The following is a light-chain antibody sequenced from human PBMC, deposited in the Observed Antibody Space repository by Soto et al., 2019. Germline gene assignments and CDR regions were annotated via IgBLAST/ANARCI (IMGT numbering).Light chain of an antibody. V-gene: IGLV1-40*01. CDR2: GNN. CDR3: QSYDSSLSGFYV. Sequence: QSALTQPPSVSGAPGQRVTISCTGTSSNIGTYDVHWYQQVPGSAPKLLIYGNNNRPSGVPDRFSGSDSGTSASLAITGLQAEDEADYYCQSYDSSLSGFYVFGTGTKLTVL. J-gene: IGLJ1*01. CDR1: SSNIGTYD.